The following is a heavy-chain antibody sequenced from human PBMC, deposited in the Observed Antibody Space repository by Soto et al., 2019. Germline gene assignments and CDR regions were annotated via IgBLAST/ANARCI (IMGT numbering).Heavy chain of an antibody. D-gene: IGHD2-21*02. CDR3: ARTAYCGGDCYSNAFDI. J-gene: IGHJ3*02. Sequence: QVQLQESGPGLVKPSETLSLTCTISGGSISSYYWSWIRQPPGKGLEWIGYIYYSGSTNYSPSLKRRATISVDTSKNQFSLKLSAVTAADTAVYYCARTAYCGGDCYSNAFDIWGQGTMVTVSS. V-gene: IGHV4-59*01. CDR1: GGSISSYY. CDR2: IYYSGST.